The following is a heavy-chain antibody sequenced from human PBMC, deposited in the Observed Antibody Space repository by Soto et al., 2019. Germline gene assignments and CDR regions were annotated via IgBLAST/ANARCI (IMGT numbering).Heavy chain of an antibody. Sequence: QLQLQESGPGLVKPSETLSLTCTVSGRSISSSSYYWGWIRQPPGKGLEWIGSIYYSGSTYYNPSVKSRVTIAVDTSKNQFSLKLSSVTAADTAVYYCSATTVSTLIIWNGYWGQGTLVTVSS. CDR1: GRSISSSSYY. D-gene: IGHD4-17*01. CDR2: IYYSGST. V-gene: IGHV4-39*01. CDR3: SATTVSTLIIWNGY. J-gene: IGHJ4*02.